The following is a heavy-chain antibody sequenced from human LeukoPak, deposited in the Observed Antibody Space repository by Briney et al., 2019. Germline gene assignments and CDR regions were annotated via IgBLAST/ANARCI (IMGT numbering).Heavy chain of an antibody. CDR2: IYYSGST. Sequence: SETLSLTCTVSGGSISSYYWSWIRQPPGKGLEWIGYIYYSGSTNYNPSLKSRATISVDTSKNQFSLKLSSVTAADTAVYYCARNLGGSSWVFDYWGQGTLVTVSS. V-gene: IGHV4-59*01. CDR3: ARNLGGSSWVFDY. J-gene: IGHJ4*02. CDR1: GGSISSYY. D-gene: IGHD6-13*01.